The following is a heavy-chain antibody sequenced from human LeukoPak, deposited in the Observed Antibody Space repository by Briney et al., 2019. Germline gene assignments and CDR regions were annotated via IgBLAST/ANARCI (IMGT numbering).Heavy chain of an antibody. J-gene: IGHJ3*02. CDR3: ARDGTDDAFDI. CDR2: IYYSGST. V-gene: IGHV4-39*07. D-gene: IGHD1-1*01. CDR1: GGSISSSSYY. Sequence: SETLSLTCTVSGGSISSSSYYWGWIRQPPGKGLEWIGSIYYSGSTYYNPSLKSRVTISVDTSKNQFSLKLKSVTAADTAVYYCARDGTDDAFDIWGQGTMVTVSS.